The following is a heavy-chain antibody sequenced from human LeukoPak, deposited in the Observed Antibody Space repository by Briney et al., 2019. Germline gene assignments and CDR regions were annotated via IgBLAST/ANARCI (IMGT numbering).Heavy chain of an antibody. CDR1: GGSFSSYY. CDR2: IYPTGST. J-gene: IGHJ6*03. Sequence: PSETLSLTCAVYGGSFSSYYWSWIRQSAGKGLDWIGRIYPTGSTNYNPSLKSRVTISGDKSKNQFSLKLSSVTAADTAVYYCARVGGDCGGDCYHYYSMDVWGKGTTVTVSS. V-gene: IGHV4-59*10. D-gene: IGHD2-21*02. CDR3: ARVGGDCGGDCYHYYSMDV.